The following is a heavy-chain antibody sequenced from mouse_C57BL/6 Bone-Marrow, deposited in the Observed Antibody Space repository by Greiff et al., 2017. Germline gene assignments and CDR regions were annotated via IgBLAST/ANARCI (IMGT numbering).Heavy chain of an antibody. CDR1: GYAFTNYL. CDR3: ARFYYSGSSLFDY. Sequence: QVQLQQSGAELVRPGTSVKVSCKASGYAFTNYLIEWVKQRPGQGLEWIGVINPGSGGTNYNEKFKGKATLTADKSSSTAYMQLSSLTSEDSAVYFCARFYYSGSSLFDYWGRGTTLTVSS. CDR2: INPGSGGT. J-gene: IGHJ2*01. D-gene: IGHD1-1*01. V-gene: IGHV1-54*01.